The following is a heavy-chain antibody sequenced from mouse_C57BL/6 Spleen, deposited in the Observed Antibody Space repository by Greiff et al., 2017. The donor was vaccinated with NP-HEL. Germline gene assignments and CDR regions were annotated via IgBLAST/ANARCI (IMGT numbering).Heavy chain of an antibody. CDR3: ARRGMVTTFYYYAMDY. D-gene: IGHD2-1*01. Sequence: QVQLQQPGAELVKPGASVKLSCKASGYTFTSYWMHWVKQRPGQGLEWIGMIHPNSGSTNYNEKFKSKATLTVDKSSSTAYMQLSSLTSEDSAVYYCARRGMVTTFYYYAMDYWGQGTSVTVSS. CDR2: IHPNSGST. J-gene: IGHJ4*01. V-gene: IGHV1-64*01. CDR1: GYTFTSYW.